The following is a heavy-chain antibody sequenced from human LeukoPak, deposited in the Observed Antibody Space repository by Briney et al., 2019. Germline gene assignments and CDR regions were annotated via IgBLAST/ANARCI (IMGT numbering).Heavy chain of an antibody. V-gene: IGHV3-23*01. J-gene: IGHJ5*02. CDR1: GFPFSDYA. CDR3: AKDVIAGHGRNVWS. D-gene: IGHD6-13*01. Sequence: GGSLRLSCAGSGFPFSDYAMSWVRQAPGKGLDWVSAIGGNGVYTYYADSVRGRFTISRDNSKNTLYLQMDSLRAEDTAVYYCAKDVIAGHGRNVWSWGQGTLVTVSS. CDR2: IGGNGVYT.